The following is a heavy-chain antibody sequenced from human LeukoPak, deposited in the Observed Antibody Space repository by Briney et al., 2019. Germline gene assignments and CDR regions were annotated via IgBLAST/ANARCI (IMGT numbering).Heavy chain of an antibody. CDR3: AKYQYYDILTGRDSLFDY. D-gene: IGHD3-9*01. J-gene: IGHJ4*02. V-gene: IGHV3-48*04. Sequence: GGSLRLSCAASGFTFSSYSMNWVRQAPGKGLEWVSYISSSSSTIYYADSVKGRFTISRDNAKNSLYLQMNSLRAEDAAVYYCAKYQYYDILTGRDSLFDYWGQGTLVTVSS. CDR2: ISSSSSTI. CDR1: GFTFSSYS.